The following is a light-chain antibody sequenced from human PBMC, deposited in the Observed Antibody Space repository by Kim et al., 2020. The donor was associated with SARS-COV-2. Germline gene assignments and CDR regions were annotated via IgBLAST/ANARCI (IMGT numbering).Light chain of an antibody. CDR1: RSDIGGPYNS. V-gene: IGLV2-14*03. CDR3: SSSTRRTTWV. J-gene: IGLJ3*02. Sequence: QSALTQPASVSGSPGQSITISCTGSRSDIGGPYNSVSWYQHHPGKAPKVMIYDVTKRPSGVSNRFSGSKSGNTAYLTISGLQADDEAHYYCSSSTRRTTWVFGGGTQLTVL. CDR2: DVT.